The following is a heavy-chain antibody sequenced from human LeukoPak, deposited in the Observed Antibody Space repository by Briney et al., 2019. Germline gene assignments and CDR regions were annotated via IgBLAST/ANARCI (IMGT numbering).Heavy chain of an antibody. CDR3: ARGYDYGDYMGDFDY. D-gene: IGHD4-17*01. Sequence: GASVNVSCEASGYTXTSYPISWVRXAPGQGXXXXXWVTVYNGNTNYAQKVQGRVTMTTDTSTSTAYMELRSLRSDDTAVYYCARGYDYGDYMGDFDYWGQGTLVTVSS. V-gene: IGHV1-18*01. CDR1: GYTXTSYP. J-gene: IGHJ4*02. CDR2: VTVYNGNT.